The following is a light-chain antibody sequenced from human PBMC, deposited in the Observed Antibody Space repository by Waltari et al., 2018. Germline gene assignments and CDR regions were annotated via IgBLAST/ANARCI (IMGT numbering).Light chain of an antibody. CDR2: GKN. CDR3: NSRDSSGNHLV. J-gene: IGLJ2*01. CDR1: SLRSYY. Sequence: SSELTQDPAVSVALGQTVRITCQGYSLRSYYASWYQQKPGQAPVLVIYGKNNRPSVIPDRFSGSSSGNTASLTITGAQAEDEADYYCNSRDSSGNHLVFGGGTKLTVL. V-gene: IGLV3-19*01.